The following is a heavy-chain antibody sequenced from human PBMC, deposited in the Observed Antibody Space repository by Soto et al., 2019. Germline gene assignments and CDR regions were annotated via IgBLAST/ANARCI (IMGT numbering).Heavy chain of an antibody. D-gene: IGHD5-12*01. CDR3: ASIVATIVDYYYMDV. Sequence: GGFLRVSCAASGVTFSSYSVNWVRQAPGKGLEWVSYISSSSSTIYYADSVKGRFTISRDNAKNSLYLQMNSLRAEDTAAYYCASIVATIVDYYYMDVWGKGTTVTVSS. V-gene: IGHV3-48*01. CDR2: ISSSSSTI. CDR1: GVTFSSYS. J-gene: IGHJ6*03.